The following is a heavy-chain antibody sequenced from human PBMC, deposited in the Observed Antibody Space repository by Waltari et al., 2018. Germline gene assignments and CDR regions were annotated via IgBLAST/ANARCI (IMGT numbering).Heavy chain of an antibody. D-gene: IGHD6-6*01. J-gene: IGHJ4*02. V-gene: IGHV3-33*01. CDR2: IWYDGSNK. CDR3: ARDQTGQLGCFDY. CDR1: GFTFSSYG. Sequence: QVQLVESGGGVVQPGRSRRLSCAASGFTFSSYGMHWVRQAPGKGLEWVAVIWYDGSNKYYADSVKGRFTISRDNSKNTLYLQMNSLRAEDTAVYYCARDQTGQLGCFDYWGQGTLVTVSS.